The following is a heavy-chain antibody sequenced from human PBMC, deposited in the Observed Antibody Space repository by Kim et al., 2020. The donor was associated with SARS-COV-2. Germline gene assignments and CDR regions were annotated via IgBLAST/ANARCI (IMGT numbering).Heavy chain of an antibody. V-gene: IGHV3-30*09. J-gene: IGHJ4*02. CDR3: AGDSYGSGSFMDY. Sequence: ANHVKGRFAIPRDNSNTTLYLQMNSLGGEETAVYFCAGDSYGSGSFMDYWGQGTLVTVSS. D-gene: IGHD3-10*01.